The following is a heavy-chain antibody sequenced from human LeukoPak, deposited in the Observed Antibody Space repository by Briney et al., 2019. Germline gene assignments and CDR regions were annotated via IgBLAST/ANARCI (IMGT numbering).Heavy chain of an antibody. CDR3: AGVRNGGYFDY. CDR1: GYTFTNYD. CDR2: ISAYNGNT. V-gene: IGHV1-18*01. J-gene: IGHJ4*02. Sequence: ASVKVSCKASGYTFTNYDISWVRQAPGQGLEWMGWISAYNGNTNYAQKLQGRVTMTTDTSTSTAYMELRSLRSDDTAVYYCAGVRNGGYFDYWGQGTLVTVSS. D-gene: IGHD4-23*01.